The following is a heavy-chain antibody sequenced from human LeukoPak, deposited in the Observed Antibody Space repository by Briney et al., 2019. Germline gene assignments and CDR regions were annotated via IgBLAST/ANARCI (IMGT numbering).Heavy chain of an antibody. CDR2: IYHTGST. V-gene: IGHV4-59*02. CDR1: GGSVSDYY. J-gene: IGHJ6*03. D-gene: IGHD3-10*01. CDR3: ARGGGITMVRGVIITHRDYYYMGV. Sequence: SETLSLTCTISGGSVSDYYWSWIRQSPGKGLEWIGYIYHTGSTNYNPSLKSRVTISVDTSKNQFSLKLSSVTAADTAVYYCARGGGITMVRGVIITHRDYYYMGVWGKGTTVTVSS.